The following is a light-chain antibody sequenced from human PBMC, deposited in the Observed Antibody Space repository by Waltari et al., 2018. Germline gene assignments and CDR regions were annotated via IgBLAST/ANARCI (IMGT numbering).Light chain of an antibody. Sequence: DIQMTQSPSSLSASVGDRVTITCRPSQNVRTYVHWYQQKPGKAPKLLIYSASTLQSDVPSRFSGSGSGTDFTLTISSLQPEDFATYFCQQSYDAPPTFGQGTRLEI. V-gene: IGKV1-39*01. CDR1: QNVRTY. CDR2: SAS. J-gene: IGKJ5*01. CDR3: QQSYDAPPT.